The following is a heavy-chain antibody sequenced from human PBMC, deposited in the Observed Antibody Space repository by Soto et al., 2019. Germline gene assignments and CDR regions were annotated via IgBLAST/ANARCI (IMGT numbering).Heavy chain of an antibody. CDR1: GYTFTSYA. J-gene: IGHJ3*02. D-gene: IGHD3-16*01. Sequence: ASVKVSCKASGYTFTSYAMHWVRQAPGQRLEWMGWINAGNGNTKYSQKFQGRVTITRDTSASTAYVELSSLRSEDTAVYYCARERERMIYDYIVSDLRPAFDIWGQGTMVTVSS. CDR3: ARERERMIYDYIVSDLRPAFDI. CDR2: INAGNGNT. V-gene: IGHV1-3*01.